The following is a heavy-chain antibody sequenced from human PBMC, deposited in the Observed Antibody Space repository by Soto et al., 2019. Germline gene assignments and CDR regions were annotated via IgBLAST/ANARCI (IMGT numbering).Heavy chain of an antibody. V-gene: IGHV1-69*02. CDR2: IIPVHGIT. D-gene: IGHD3-3*01. J-gene: IGHJ3*02. CDR3: GRAKSISGIVTDVYDI. CDR1: GGSFSGYI. Sequence: QVQLVQSGAEVKKPGSSVKVSCMTSGGSFSGYIFTWVRQAPGQGLEWMGRIIPVHGITNYAQSLQGRVTITADTSSSTTYLELSMLRSEDTAVYFCGRAKSISGIVTDVYDIWGQGTRVIVSS.